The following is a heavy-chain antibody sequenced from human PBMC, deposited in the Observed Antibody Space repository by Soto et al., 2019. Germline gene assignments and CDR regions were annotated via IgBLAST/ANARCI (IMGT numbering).Heavy chain of an antibody. V-gene: IGHV3-30*03. Sequence: QVQLVESGGGVVQPGRSLRLSCAASGFTFSSYGMHWVRKAPGKGLEWVAVISYDVSNKHYADSVKGRFTISRDNPKNTLYLQMNSLRAEDTAVYYCARSPYSVSYLAYFDYWGQGPLVTVTS. CDR1: GFTFSSYG. D-gene: IGHD1-26*01. J-gene: IGHJ4*02. CDR2: ISYDVSNK. CDR3: ARSPYSVSYLAYFDY.